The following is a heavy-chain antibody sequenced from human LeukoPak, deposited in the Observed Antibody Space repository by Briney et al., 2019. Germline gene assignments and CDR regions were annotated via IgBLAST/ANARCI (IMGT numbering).Heavy chain of an antibody. Sequence: GVLRLSCAASGFTFSGYWMHWVRQAPGKGLGWVARVTRDGSGTNYADSVKGRFTISRDNGKNTLYLQMNSLRAEDTAVYYCARDGDGYNFDYWGQGTLVTVSS. J-gene: IGHJ4*02. CDR3: ARDGDGYNFDY. D-gene: IGHD5-24*01. V-gene: IGHV3-74*01. CDR1: GFTFSGYW. CDR2: VTRDGSGT.